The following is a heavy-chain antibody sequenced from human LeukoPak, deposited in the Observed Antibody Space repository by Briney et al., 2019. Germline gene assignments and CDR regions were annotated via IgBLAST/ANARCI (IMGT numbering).Heavy chain of an antibody. CDR2: IYYSGST. V-gene: IGHV4-39*07. CDR1: GGSISSSSYY. J-gene: IGHJ6*03. CDR3: ARDNQPRGYLYYYYMDV. Sequence: SETLSLTCTVSGGSISSSSYYWGWIRQPPGKGLEWIGSIYYSGSTYYNPSLKSRVTISVDTSKNQFSLKLSSVTAADTAVYYCARDNQPRGYLYYYYMDVWGKGTTVTVSS. D-gene: IGHD5-12*01.